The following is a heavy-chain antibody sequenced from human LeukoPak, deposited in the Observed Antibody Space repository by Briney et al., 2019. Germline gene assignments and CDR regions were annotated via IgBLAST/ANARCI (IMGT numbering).Heavy chain of an antibody. CDR2: IYYSGST. D-gene: IGHD2-15*01. Sequence: NPSKTLSLTCTVSGGSISSYYWSWIRQPPGKGLEWIGYIYYSGSTNYNPSLKSRVTISVDTSKNQFSLKLSSVTAADTAVYYCARVLEYCSGGSCYAGFDYWGQGTLVTVSS. CDR3: ARVLEYCSGGSCYAGFDY. J-gene: IGHJ4*02. V-gene: IGHV4-59*01. CDR1: GGSISSYY.